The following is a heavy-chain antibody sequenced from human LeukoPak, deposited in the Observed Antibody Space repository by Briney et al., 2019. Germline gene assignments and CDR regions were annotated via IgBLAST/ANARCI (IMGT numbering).Heavy chain of an antibody. V-gene: IGHV4-61*02. CDR2: IFNTGST. CDR3: ARGAAAAGTPRWFDP. CDR1: GDSIGRGSYY. J-gene: IGHJ5*02. D-gene: IGHD6-13*01. Sequence: SETLSLTCAVSGDSIGRGSYYWGWIRQPAGKAPEWIGRIFNTGSTSYNPSLKSRVTISVDTSKNQFSLKLSSVTAADTAVYYCARGAAAAGTPRWFDPWGQGTLVTVSS.